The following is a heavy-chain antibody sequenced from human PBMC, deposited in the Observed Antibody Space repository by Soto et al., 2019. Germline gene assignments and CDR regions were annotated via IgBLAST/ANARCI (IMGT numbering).Heavy chain of an antibody. J-gene: IGHJ6*02. CDR1: GFTFSSYA. CDR2: ISGSGGST. Sequence: HPGGSLRLSCAASGFTFSSYAMSWVRQAPGTGLEWVSAISGSGGSTYYADSVKGRFTISRDNSKNTLYLQMNSLRAEDTAVYYCAKDRGGYCSGGSCPNYYYYYGMDVWGQGTTVTVSS. CDR3: AKDRGGYCSGGSCPNYYYYYGMDV. V-gene: IGHV3-23*01. D-gene: IGHD2-15*01.